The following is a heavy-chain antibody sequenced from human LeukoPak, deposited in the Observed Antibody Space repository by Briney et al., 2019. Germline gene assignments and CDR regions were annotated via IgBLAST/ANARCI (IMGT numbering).Heavy chain of an antibody. CDR2: IYWNGDK. V-gene: IGHV2-5*01. J-gene: IGHJ4*02. CDR1: GMSLSAPGVA. Sequence: GSGPTLVKPPETLTLTCSFSGMSLSAPGVAVGWIRQPPGKAPEWLSLIYWNGDKRYSPSLKSRLTISKDTSKDQVVLAMSNMDPVDTGTYYCAHSHPAIITAVNRYFDYWGQGTLVTVSS. CDR3: AHSHPAIITAVNRYFDY. D-gene: IGHD3-10*01.